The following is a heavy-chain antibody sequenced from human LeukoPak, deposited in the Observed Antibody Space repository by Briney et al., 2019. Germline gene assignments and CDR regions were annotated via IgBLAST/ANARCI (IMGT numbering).Heavy chain of an antibody. CDR3: AKLCSSTSCYQSGDAFDI. CDR1: GFTFSSYG. V-gene: IGHV3-33*06. Sequence: GGSLRLSCAASGFTFSSYGMHWVRQAPGRGLEWVAVIWYDGSNKYYADSVKGRFAISRDNSKNTLHLQMNSLRAEDTAVYYCAKLCSSTSCYQSGDAFDIWGQGTMVTVSS. CDR2: IWYDGSNK. D-gene: IGHD2-2*01. J-gene: IGHJ3*02.